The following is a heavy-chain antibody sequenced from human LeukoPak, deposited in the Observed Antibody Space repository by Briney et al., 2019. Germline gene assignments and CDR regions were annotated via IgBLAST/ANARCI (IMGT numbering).Heavy chain of an antibody. J-gene: IGHJ4*02. D-gene: IGHD3-10*01. V-gene: IGHV3-23*01. CDR3: AKDRRAGSYDY. CDR2: ISGSGGST. CDR1: GFTFSRNG. Sequence: EGSLRLSCADSGFTFSRNGMTWVRQAPGKGLGWVSAISGSGGSTYYADSVKGRFTTSRDNSKNTLYLQMNSLRAEDTAVYYCAKDRRAGSYDYWGQGTLVTVSS.